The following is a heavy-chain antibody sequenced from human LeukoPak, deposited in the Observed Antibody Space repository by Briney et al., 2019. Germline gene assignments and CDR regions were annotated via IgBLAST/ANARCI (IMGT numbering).Heavy chain of an antibody. V-gene: IGHV1-18*01. CDR3: ARSDGIVVVTEFDY. D-gene: IGHD3-22*01. CDR1: GYTFTSYG. CDR2: ISAYNGNT. Sequence: ASVKVSCKASGYTFTSYGISWVRQAPGQGLEWMGWISAYNGNTNYAQKPQGRVTMPTDTSTSTAYMELRSLRSDDTAVYYCARSDGIVVVTEFDYWGQGTLVTVSS. J-gene: IGHJ4*02.